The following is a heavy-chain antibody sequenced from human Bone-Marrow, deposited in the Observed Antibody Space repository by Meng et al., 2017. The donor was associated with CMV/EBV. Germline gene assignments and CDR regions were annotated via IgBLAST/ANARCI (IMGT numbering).Heavy chain of an antibody. D-gene: IGHD2-2*02. CDR2: INHSGST. CDR1: SFGAYY. CDR3: ARRGCSSTSCYRPYNWFDP. Sequence: SFGAYYWSWIRQPPGKGLEWIGEINHSGSTNYNPSLKSRVTISVDTSKNQFSLKLSSVTAADTAVYYCARRGCSSTSCYRPYNWFDPWGQGTLVTVSS. V-gene: IGHV4-34*01. J-gene: IGHJ5*02.